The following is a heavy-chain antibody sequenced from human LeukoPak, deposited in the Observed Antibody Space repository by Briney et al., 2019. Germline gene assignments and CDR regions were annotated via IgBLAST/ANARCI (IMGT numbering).Heavy chain of an antibody. J-gene: IGHJ6*03. Sequence: PGGSLRLSCAPSIHSFTHYGKHWARHAPGKGLEWVAFIRYDGGQTHYVDSVKGRFTVSRGNSNKTLYLQMNGLRAEDTAMNLSAGDAPNCRLTRWHTEVHNRYMDVWGKGTTVTVTS. D-gene: IGHD2-2*01. CDR3: AGDAPNCRLTRWHTEVHNRYMDV. V-gene: IGHV3-30*02. CDR2: IRYDGGQT. CDR1: IHSFTHYG.